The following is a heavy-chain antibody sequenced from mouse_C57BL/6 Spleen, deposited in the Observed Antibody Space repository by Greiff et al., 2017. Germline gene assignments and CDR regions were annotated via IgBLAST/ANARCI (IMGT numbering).Heavy chain of an antibody. V-gene: IGHV1-4*01. Sequence: QVQLQQSGAELARPGASVKMSCKASGYTFTSYTMHWVKQRPGQGLEWIGYINPSSGYTKYNQKFKDKAKLTADIYYSTAYMQLSSLTSEDSAVYYCARVYYSNYGFAYWGQGTLVTVSA. CDR3: ARVYYSNYGFAY. CDR2: INPSSGYT. CDR1: GYTFTSYT. J-gene: IGHJ3*01. D-gene: IGHD2-5*01.